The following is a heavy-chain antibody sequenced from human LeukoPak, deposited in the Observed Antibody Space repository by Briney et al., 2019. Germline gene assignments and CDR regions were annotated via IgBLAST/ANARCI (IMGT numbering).Heavy chain of an antibody. CDR1: GYTFTNYG. J-gene: IGHJ4*02. D-gene: IGHD4-17*01. CDR3: AREGGWQPTDYGDTVY. Sequence: ASVKVSCKASGYTFTNYGISWVRQAPGQGLEWMGWMSPYNGNTNYAQKLQGRLTMTTDTSTSTAYMELRSLRSDDTDVYYCAREGGWQPTDYGDTVYWGQGTLVTVSS. CDR2: MSPYNGNT. V-gene: IGHV1-18*01.